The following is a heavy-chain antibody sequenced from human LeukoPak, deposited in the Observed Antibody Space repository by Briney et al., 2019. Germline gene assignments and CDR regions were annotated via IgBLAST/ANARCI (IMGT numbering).Heavy chain of an antibody. Sequence: SETLSLTCTVSGYSISSGYYWGWIRQPPGKGLEWIGSIYHSGSTYYNPSLKSRVTISVDTSKNQFSLKLSSVTAADTAVYYCARSPYYDILTGSATGFDYWGQGTLVTVSS. CDR1: GYSISSGYY. V-gene: IGHV4-38-2*02. J-gene: IGHJ4*02. CDR3: ARSPYYDILTGSATGFDY. CDR2: IYHSGST. D-gene: IGHD3-9*01.